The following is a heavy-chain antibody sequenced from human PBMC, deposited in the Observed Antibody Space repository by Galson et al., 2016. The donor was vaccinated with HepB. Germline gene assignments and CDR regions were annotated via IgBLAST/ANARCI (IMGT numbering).Heavy chain of an antibody. J-gene: IGHJ4*02. CDR3: ARGGGHGFFDY. CDR1: GFTFSNYA. V-gene: IGHV3-23*01. Sequence: SLRLSCAASGFTFSNYALSWVRQAPGKGLEWVSAISDSGAGTYYADSVKGRFTISRDNSKNTLYLQMNSLRAEDTALYYCARGGGHGFFDYWGQGTQVTVSS. D-gene: IGHD3-10*01. CDR2: ISDSGAGT.